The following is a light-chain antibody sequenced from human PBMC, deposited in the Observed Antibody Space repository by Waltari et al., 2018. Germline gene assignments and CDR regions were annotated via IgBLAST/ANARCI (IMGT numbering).Light chain of an antibody. CDR1: QFIKND. J-gene: IGKJ4*01. CDR2: DAS. CDR3: QQGYSLPVT. Sequence: DIQMTHSPSSLSASVGDRVTITCRASQFIKNDLNWYHQRPGKAPKLLISDASSLQSGVPSRFSGSGYGTDFTLTISSLQAEDFATYFCQQGYSLPVTFGGGTKVDIK. V-gene: IGKV1-39*01.